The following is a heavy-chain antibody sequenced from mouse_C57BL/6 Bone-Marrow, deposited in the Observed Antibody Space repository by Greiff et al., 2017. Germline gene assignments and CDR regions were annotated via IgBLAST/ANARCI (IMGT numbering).Heavy chain of an antibody. Sequence: VQLKESGGGLVQPGESLKLSCESNEYEFPSHDMSWFRKTPVKSLVLVAAINSDGGSTFYPDTLESRFIIYRDNTKKTLYLQMSSLMSEDTALYDCARQGEDYFLMDYWGQGTSVTVAS. V-gene: IGHV5-2*01. CDR3: ARQGEDYFLMDY. J-gene: IGHJ4*01. D-gene: IGHD2-13*01. CDR2: INSDGGST. CDR1: EYEFPSHD.